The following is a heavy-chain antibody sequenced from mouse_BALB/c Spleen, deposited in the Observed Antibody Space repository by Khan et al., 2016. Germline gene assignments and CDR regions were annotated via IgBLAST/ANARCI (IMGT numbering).Heavy chain of an antibody. CDR1: GYSITCDYA. CDR3: ARGVRNTNDC. J-gene: IGHJ4*01. Sequence: EVQLQESGPGLVKPSQSLSLTCTVTGYSITCDYAWNWIRQFPGNKLEWMGYITYSGNTRFNPSLKRRITITRDTSKNQFLLQLNSVTTEDTGTYYCARGVRNTNDCWGRGTSVAVSS. D-gene: IGHD2-14*01. CDR2: ITYSGNT. V-gene: IGHV3-2*02.